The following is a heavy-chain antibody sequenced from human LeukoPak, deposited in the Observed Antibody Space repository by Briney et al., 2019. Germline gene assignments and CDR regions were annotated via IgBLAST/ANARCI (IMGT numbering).Heavy chain of an antibody. CDR2: IKQDGSEK. Sequence: GGSLRLSCAPSGFIFSKHWMSWVRQAPGKGLEWVANIKQDGSEKYYVDSVKGRFTISRDNAKNSLYLQMNSLRAEDTAVYYCARDFRPSGSGSYWTDYWGQGTLVTVSS. CDR1: GFIFSKHW. J-gene: IGHJ4*02. CDR3: ARDFRPSGSGSYWTDY. V-gene: IGHV3-7*01. D-gene: IGHD3-10*01.